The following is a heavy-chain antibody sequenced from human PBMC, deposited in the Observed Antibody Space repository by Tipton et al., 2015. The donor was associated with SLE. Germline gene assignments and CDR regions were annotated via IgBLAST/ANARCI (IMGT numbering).Heavy chain of an antibody. CDR1: GFSFRSYW. J-gene: IGHJ3*02. D-gene: IGHD6-13*01. Sequence: SLRLSCTASGFSFRSYWMHWVRQDPEKGMVWVARTDEYGRITNYADSVKGRFTISRDNAKNTLYLQMNSLRAEDTAVYYCASSTISAARALDIWGQGTMVTVSS. CDR3: ASSTISAARALDI. V-gene: IGHV3-74*01. CDR2: TDEYGRIT.